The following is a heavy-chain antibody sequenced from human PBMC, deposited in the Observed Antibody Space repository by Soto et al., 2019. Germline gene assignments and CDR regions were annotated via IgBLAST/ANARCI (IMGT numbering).Heavy chain of an antibody. Sequence: SETLSLTCTVSGGSISSGDYYWSWIRQPPGKGLEWIGYIYYSGSTYYNPSLKSRVTISVDTSKNQFSLKLSSVTAADTAVYYCARDHNYDFWSGYFGSYGMDVWGQGTTVTVSS. J-gene: IGHJ6*02. CDR2: IYYSGST. CDR1: GGSISSGDYY. D-gene: IGHD3-3*01. CDR3: ARDHNYDFWSGYFGSYGMDV. V-gene: IGHV4-30-4*01.